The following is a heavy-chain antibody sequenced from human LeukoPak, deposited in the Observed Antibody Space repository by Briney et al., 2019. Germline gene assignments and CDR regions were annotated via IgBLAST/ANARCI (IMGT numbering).Heavy chain of an antibody. D-gene: IGHD3-10*01. J-gene: IGHJ4*02. CDR1: GFTFSSYG. Sequence: PGGSLRLSCAASGFTFSSYGMHWVRQAPGKGLEWVAFIRYDGSNKYYADSVKGRFTISRDNSKNTLYLQMNSLRAEDTAVYYCASGYGSGSYAVNYWGQGTLVTVSS. V-gene: IGHV3-30*02. CDR3: ASGYGSGSYAVNY. CDR2: IRYDGSNK.